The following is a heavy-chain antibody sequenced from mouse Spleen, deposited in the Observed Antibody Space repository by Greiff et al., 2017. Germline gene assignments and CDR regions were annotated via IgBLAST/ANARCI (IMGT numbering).Heavy chain of an antibody. D-gene: IGHD2-5*01. J-gene: IGHJ2*01. CDR3: ATYYSNYRVDYFDY. Sequence: EVQLVESGGGLVKPGGSLKLSCAASGFTFSDYGMHWVRQAPEKGLEWVAYISSGSSTIYYADTVKGRFTISRDNAKNTLFLQMTSLRSEDTAMYYCATYYSNYRVDYFDYWGQGTTLTVSS. V-gene: IGHV5-17*01. CDR1: GFTFSDYG. CDR2: ISSGSSTI.